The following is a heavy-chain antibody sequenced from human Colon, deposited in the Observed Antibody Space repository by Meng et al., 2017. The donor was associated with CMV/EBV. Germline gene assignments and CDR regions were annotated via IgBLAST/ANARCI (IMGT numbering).Heavy chain of an antibody. V-gene: IGHV4-39*07. CDR2: INVRGNP. D-gene: IGHD3-3*01. Sequence: SGASVRSGPYYWVWIGQPPGRGLQWLGSINVRGNPKYTSSLKSRVAMSPGTSKNEFSLSLNSVTAADTAVYYCAALQFLEWTPSRVLDYWGPGILVTVSS. J-gene: IGHJ4*02. CDR1: GASVRSGPYY. CDR3: AALQFLEWTPSRVLDY.